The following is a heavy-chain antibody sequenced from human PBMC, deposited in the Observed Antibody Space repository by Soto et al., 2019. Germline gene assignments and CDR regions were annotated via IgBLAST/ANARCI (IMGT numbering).Heavy chain of an antibody. CDR3: ARGGGGGDKIFDY. CDR2: IYYSGST. CDR1: GGSISSGDYY. D-gene: IGHD2-21*01. J-gene: IGHJ4*02. V-gene: IGHV4-30-4*01. Sequence: QVQLQESGPGLVKPSRTLSLTCTVSGGSISSGDYYWSWIRQPPGKGLEWIGYIYYSGSTYYNPSLKSRVTISVDTSKNQFSLKLSSVTAADAAVYYCARGGGGGDKIFDYWGQGTLVTVSS.